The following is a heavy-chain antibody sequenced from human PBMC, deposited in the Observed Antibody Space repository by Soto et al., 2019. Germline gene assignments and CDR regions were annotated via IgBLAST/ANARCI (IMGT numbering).Heavy chain of an antibody. D-gene: IGHD3-3*01. Sequence: QVQLQESGPGLVKPSQTLSLTCTVSGCSISSGDYYWSWIRQPPGKGLEWIGYIYYSGSTYYNPSLKSRVTISVDTSKNQFSLKLSSVTAADTAVYYCARSALTISGVGYYGMDVWGQGTTVTVSS. J-gene: IGHJ6*02. V-gene: IGHV4-30-4*01. CDR3: ARSALTISGVGYYGMDV. CDR1: GCSISSGDYY. CDR2: IYYSGST.